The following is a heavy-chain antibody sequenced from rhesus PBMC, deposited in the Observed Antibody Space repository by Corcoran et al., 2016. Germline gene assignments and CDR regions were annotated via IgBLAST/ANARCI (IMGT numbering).Heavy chain of an antibody. D-gene: IGHD3-3*01. Sequence: QLQLQESGPGLVKPSETLSLTCAVSGGSISSNFWSWIRQPPGKGLEWIGRISGSGGNTDYNPSLKRRVTISTDTSKNQFSMKLTSMTAADTAVYYCASGGHNFWTGYYLAYWGQGVLVTVSS. CDR2: ISGSGGNT. J-gene: IGHJ4*01. V-gene: IGHV4-173*01. CDR1: GGSISSNF. CDR3: ASGGHNFWTGYYLAY.